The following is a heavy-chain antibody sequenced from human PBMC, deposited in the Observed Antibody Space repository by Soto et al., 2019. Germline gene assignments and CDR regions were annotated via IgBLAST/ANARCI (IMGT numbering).Heavy chain of an antibody. CDR2: ISPYNRNT. CDR1: GYPLSSIG. V-gene: IGHV1-18*01. J-gene: IGHJ4*02. Sequence: APVKVSCQASGYPLSSIGISWGRPGPGQGLEWMGWISPYNRNTYYAQRLQGRVTMTPDTTTSTAYMELRSLTSDDTAVYFCARDLDGSGNYYTDYWGQGTLVTVS. CDR3: ARDLDGSGNYYTDY. D-gene: IGHD3-10*01.